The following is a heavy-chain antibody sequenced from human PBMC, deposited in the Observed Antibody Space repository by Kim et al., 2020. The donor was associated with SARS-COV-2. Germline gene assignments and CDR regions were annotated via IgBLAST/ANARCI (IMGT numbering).Heavy chain of an antibody. J-gene: IGHJ4*01. CDR1: GFTFSSYG. CDR3: AKDMKIETAAISFDF. Sequence: GGSLRLSCAASGFTFSSYGMHWVRQAPGKGLEWVAVICCNGGSKYYADSVKGRFTISRDNSKNTLYLQMNSLRAEDTALYYCAKDMKIETAAISFDFWG. V-gene: IGHV3-30*18. CDR2: ICCNGGSK. D-gene: IGHD2-2*01.